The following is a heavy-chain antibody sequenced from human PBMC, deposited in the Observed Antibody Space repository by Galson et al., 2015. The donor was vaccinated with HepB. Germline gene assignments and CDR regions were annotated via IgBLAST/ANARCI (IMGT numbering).Heavy chain of an antibody. CDR3: ARDLDYDSSDDAY. J-gene: IGHJ4*02. V-gene: IGHV1-2*02. CDR2: INPNSGGT. CDR1: GYTFTGYY. D-gene: IGHD3-22*01. Sequence: SVKVSCKASGYTFTGYYMHWVRQAPGQGLERMGWINPNSGGTNYAQKFQGRVTMTRDPSISTAYMELSRLRSDDTAVYYCARDLDYDSSDDAYWGQGTLVTVSS.